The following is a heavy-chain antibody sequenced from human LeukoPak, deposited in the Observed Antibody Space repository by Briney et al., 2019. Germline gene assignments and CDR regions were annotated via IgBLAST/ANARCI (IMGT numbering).Heavy chain of an antibody. Sequence: QAGGSLRLSCAASGFTFSSYAMSWVRQAPGKGLEWVSAISGSGGSTYYADSVKGRFTISRDNSKNTLYLQMNSLRAEDTAVYYCAKDSPYYYDSSGYYFRGQGMGDAFDIWGQGTMVTVSS. J-gene: IGHJ3*02. CDR2: ISGSGGST. V-gene: IGHV3-23*01. D-gene: IGHD3-22*01. CDR1: GFTFSSYA. CDR3: AKDSPYYYDSSGYYFRGQGMGDAFDI.